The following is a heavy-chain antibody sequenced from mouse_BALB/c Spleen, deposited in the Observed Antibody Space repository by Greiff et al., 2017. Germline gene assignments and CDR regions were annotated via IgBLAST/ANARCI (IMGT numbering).Heavy chain of an antibody. CDR2: IRNKANGYTT. CDR3: ASGSYYYAMDY. V-gene: IGHV7-3*02. Sequence: EVKLVESGGGLVQPGGSLRLSCATSGFTFTDYYMSWVRQPPGKALEWLGFIRNKANGYTTEYSASVKGRFTISRDNSQSILYLQMNTLRAEDSATYYCASGSYYYAMDYWGQGTSVTVSS. CDR1: GFTFTDYY. J-gene: IGHJ4*01.